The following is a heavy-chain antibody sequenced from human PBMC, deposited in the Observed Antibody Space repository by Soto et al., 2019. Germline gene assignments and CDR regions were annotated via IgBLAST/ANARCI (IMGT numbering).Heavy chain of an antibody. D-gene: IGHD3-22*01. CDR2: MNPNSGNT. CDR1: GYTFTSYD. CDR3: ASLCGYYYDSSGYRIYGMDF. J-gene: IGHJ6*02. Sequence: QVQLVQSGAEVKKPGASVKVSCKASGYTFTSYDINWVRQATGQGLEWMGWMNPNSGNTGYAQKFQGRVIMTRNTSVSTAYMELSSLRSEDTAVYYCASLCGYYYDSSGYRIYGMDFWGQGTTVTVSS. V-gene: IGHV1-8*01.